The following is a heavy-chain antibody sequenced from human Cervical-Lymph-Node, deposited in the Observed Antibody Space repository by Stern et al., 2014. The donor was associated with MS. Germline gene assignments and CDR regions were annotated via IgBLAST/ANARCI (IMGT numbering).Heavy chain of an antibody. CDR2: ISAYNGNT. V-gene: IGHV1-18*01. CDR3: ARDQVVVVPAAPNWFDP. Sequence: QLVQSGAEVKKPGASVKVSCKASGYTFTSYGISWVRQAPGQGLEWMGWISAYNGNTNYAQKLQGRVTMTTDTSTSTAYMELRSLRSDDTAVYYCARDQVVVVPAAPNWFDPWGQGTLVTVSS. CDR1: GYTFTSYG. J-gene: IGHJ5*02. D-gene: IGHD2-2*01.